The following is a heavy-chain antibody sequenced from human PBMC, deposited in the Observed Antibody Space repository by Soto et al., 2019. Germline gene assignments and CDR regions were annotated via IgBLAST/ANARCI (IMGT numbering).Heavy chain of an antibody. Sequence: GESLKISCKGSGYSFTSYWIGWVRQMPGKGLEWMGIIYPGDSDTRFSPSFQGQVTISADKSISTAYLQWSSLKASDTAMYYCASTSKYSSSWYGVYYYYGMDVWGQGTTVTVSS. D-gene: IGHD6-13*01. J-gene: IGHJ6*02. CDR1: GYSFTSYW. V-gene: IGHV5-51*01. CDR2: IYPGDSDT. CDR3: ASTSKYSSSWYGVYYYYGMDV.